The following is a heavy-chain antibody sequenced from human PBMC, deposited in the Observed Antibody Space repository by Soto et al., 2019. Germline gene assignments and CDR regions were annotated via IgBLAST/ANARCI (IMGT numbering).Heavy chain of an antibody. CDR1: GFTFSSYA. Sequence: QVQLVESGGGVVQPGRSLRLSCAASGFTFSSYAMHWVRQAPGKGLEWVAVISYDGSNKYYADSVKGRFTISRDNSKNTLYLQMNSLRAEGTAVYYCATYYDILTGYYTFDYWSQGTLVTVSS. V-gene: IGHV3-30-3*01. CDR2: ISYDGSNK. D-gene: IGHD3-9*01. J-gene: IGHJ4*02. CDR3: ATYYDILTGYYTFDY.